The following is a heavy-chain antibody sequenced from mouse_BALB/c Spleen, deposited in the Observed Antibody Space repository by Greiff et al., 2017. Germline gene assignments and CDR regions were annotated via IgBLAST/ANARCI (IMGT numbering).Heavy chain of an antibody. V-gene: IGHV5-12-1*01. J-gene: IGHJ3*01. D-gene: IGHD3-1*01. CDR2: ISSGGGST. Sequence: EVKLVESGGGLVKPGGSLKLSCAASGFAFSSYDMSWVRQTPEKRLEWVAYISSGGGSTYYPDTVKGRFTISRDNAKNTLYLQMSSLKSEDTAMYYCARHRPSGFAYWGQGTLVTVSA. CDR1: GFAFSSYD. CDR3: ARHRPSGFAY.